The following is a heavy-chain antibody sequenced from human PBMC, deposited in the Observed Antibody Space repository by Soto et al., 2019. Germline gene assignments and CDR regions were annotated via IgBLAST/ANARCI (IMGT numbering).Heavy chain of an antibody. CDR1: GFMFSSHG. V-gene: IGHV3-33*01. Sequence: QVQLGESGGGVVQPGRSLRLSCAASGFMFSSHGMHWIRQAPGKGLEWVAVIWYDGINKYYADSVKGRFTISRDNSKNTLYLQMNSLRVEDTAVYYCGPDTLDYWGQGSLVTVSS. J-gene: IGHJ4*02. CDR3: GPDTLDY. CDR2: IWYDGINK.